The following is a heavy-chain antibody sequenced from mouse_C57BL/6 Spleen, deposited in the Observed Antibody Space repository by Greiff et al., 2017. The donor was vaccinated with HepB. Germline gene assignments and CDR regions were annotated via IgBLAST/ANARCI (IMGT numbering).Heavy chain of an antibody. CDR1: GYTFTSYW. Sequence: EVQLQQSGTVLARPGASVKMSCKTSGYTFTSYWMHWVKQRPGKGLEWIGAIYPGKSDTSYNQKFKGKAKLTAVTSASTAYIVLSSLTNEDSVVYLCTRGYYGSSSHFDYWGQGTTLTVSS. CDR3: TRGYYGSSSHFDY. J-gene: IGHJ2*01. D-gene: IGHD1-1*01. V-gene: IGHV1-5*01. CDR2: IYPGKSDT.